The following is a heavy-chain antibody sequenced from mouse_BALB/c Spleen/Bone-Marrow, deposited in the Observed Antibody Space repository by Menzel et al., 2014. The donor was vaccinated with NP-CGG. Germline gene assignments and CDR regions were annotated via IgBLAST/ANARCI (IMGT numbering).Heavy chain of an antibody. CDR3: ARDVPLYDVGYFDY. D-gene: IGHD2-14*01. CDR2: ISSGSSTI. V-gene: IGHV5-17*02. J-gene: IGHJ2*01. CDR1: GFTFSSFG. Sequence: DVHLVESGGGLVQPGGSRKLSCAASGFTFSSFGMHWVRQAPEKGLEWVAYISSGSSTIYYADTVKGRFTISRDNPKNPLFLQMTSLRSEDTAMYYCARDVPLYDVGYFDYWGQGTTLTVSS.